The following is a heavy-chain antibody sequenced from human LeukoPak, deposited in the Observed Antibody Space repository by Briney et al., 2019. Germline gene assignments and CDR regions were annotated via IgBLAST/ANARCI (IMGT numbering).Heavy chain of an antibody. V-gene: IGHV4-59*01. CDR1: GGSISSYY. Sequence: PSETLSLTCTASGGSISSYYWSWIRQPPGKGLEWIGYIYYSGSTNYNPSLKSRVTISVDTSKNQFSLKLSSVIAADTAVYYCARNNGYYFPFQHWGQGTLVTVSS. CDR3: ARNNGYYFPFQH. CDR2: IYYSGST. D-gene: IGHD3-22*01. J-gene: IGHJ1*01.